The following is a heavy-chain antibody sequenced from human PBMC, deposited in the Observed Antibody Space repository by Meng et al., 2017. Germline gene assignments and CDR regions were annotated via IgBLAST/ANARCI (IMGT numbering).Heavy chain of an antibody. V-gene: IGHV1-2*06. Sequence: QVKRVQSGAGVKRPGASGKVSCKPPGYNFPDYYIHWVRRASGQGLEWMGRINPKSGDTHYAQKFQARVTMTGDTSISTAYMELSGLRSDDTAMYYCARDEDISAAGKLFGDYWGQGTLVTVSS. CDR2: INPKSGDT. CDR3: ARDEDISAAGKLFGDY. D-gene: IGHD6-25*01. CDR1: GYNFPDYY. J-gene: IGHJ4*02.